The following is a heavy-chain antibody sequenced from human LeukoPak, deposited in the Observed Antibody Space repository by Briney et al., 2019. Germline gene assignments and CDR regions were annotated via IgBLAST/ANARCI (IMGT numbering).Heavy chain of an antibody. D-gene: IGHD3-22*01. Sequence: SETLSLTCTVSGGSISSYYWSWIRQPPGKGLEWIGYIYYSGSTNYNPSLKNRVTISVDTSKNQFSLKLSSVTAADTAVYYCARGEYYYDSSGSLGYWGQGTLVTVSS. CDR3: ARGEYYYDSSGSLGY. V-gene: IGHV4-59*12. J-gene: IGHJ4*02. CDR1: GGSISSYY. CDR2: IYYSGST.